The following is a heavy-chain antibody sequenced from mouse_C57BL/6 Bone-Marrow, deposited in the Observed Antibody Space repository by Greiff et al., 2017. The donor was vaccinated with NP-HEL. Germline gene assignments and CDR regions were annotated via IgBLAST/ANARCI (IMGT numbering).Heavy chain of an antibody. V-gene: IGHV5-4*01. J-gene: IGHJ2*01. CDR1: GFTFSSYA. D-gene: IGHD1-1*01. CDR3: ARVYGSPYYFDY. CDR2: ISDGGSYT. Sequence: DVQLVESGGGLVKPGGSLKLSCAASGFTFSSYAMSWVRQTPEQRLEWVATISDGGSYTYYPDNVKGRFTISRDNAKNNLYLQMSHLKSEDTAMYYCARVYGSPYYFDYWGQGTTLTVSS.